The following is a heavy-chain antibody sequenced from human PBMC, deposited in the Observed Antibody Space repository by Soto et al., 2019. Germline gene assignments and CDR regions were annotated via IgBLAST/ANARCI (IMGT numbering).Heavy chain of an antibody. D-gene: IGHD6-6*01. J-gene: IGHJ5*02. CDR1: GFTFSSHT. CDR3: AREAAKGISSSDWFGP. CDR2: LSSNAYYI. V-gene: IGHV3-21*01. Sequence: GGSLRLSCAASGFTFSSHTMNWVRQAPGKGLEWVSSLSSNAYYIYYADSVRGRFTISRDNAKNSLYLQMSNLRAEDTAVYYCAREAAKGISSSDWFGPWGQGTLVTVSS.